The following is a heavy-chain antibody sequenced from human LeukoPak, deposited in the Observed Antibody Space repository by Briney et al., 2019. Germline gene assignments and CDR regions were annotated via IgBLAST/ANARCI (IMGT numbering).Heavy chain of an antibody. Sequence: AASVKVSCKASGGTFSSYAISWVRQAPGQGLEWMGGIIPIFGTANYAQKFQGRVTITTDESKSTAYMELSSLRSEDTAVYYCARDTTYLVVSAAMGFDYWGQGTLVTVSS. D-gene: IGHD2-2*01. CDR3: ARDTTYLVVSAAMGFDY. V-gene: IGHV1-69*05. CDR2: IIPIFGTA. J-gene: IGHJ4*02. CDR1: GGTFSSYA.